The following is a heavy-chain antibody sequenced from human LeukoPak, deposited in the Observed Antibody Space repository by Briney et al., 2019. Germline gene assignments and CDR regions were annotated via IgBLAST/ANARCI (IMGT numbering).Heavy chain of an antibody. CDR3: ARSSYSSGFNDAFDI. J-gene: IGHJ3*02. V-gene: IGHV3-20*01. CDR2: INWNGGST. Sequence: GGSLRLSCAASGFTFDDYGMSCVRQAPGEGLEWVSDINWNGGSTGYADSVKGRFTISRDNAKNSLYLQMNSLRAEDTALYHCARSSYSSGFNDAFDIWGQGTMVTVSS. D-gene: IGHD6-19*01. CDR1: GFTFDDYG.